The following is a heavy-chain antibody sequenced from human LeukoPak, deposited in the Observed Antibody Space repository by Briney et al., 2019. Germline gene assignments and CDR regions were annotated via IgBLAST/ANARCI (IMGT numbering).Heavy chain of an antibody. CDR2: IKQDGSEK. CDR3: ARVQWELRGVGSYFEY. D-gene: IGHD1-26*01. CDR1: GFTFSSYW. V-gene: IGHV3-7*01. Sequence: GGSLRLSCVVSGFTFSSYWMSWVRQAPGKGLEWVANIKQDGSEKYYVDSVKGRFTMSRDNAKNSLYLQTNSLRAEDTAVYYCARVQWELRGVGSYFEYWGQGALVTVSS. J-gene: IGHJ4*02.